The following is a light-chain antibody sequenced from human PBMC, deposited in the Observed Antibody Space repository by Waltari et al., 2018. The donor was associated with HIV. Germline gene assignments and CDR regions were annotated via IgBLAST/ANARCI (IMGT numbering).Light chain of an antibody. CDR3: CSFADTNTWV. CDR1: SSDVGSHHL. J-gene: IGLJ3*02. CDR2: EVI. V-gene: IGLV2-23*02. Sequence: QSALTQPASVSGSPGQSITISCTATSSDVGSHHLFSWYQHHPGRAPKLIIYEVIKRPSGVSHRFSGSKSGNTASLTISGLQAEDEADYYCCSFADTNTWVFGGGTKLTVL.